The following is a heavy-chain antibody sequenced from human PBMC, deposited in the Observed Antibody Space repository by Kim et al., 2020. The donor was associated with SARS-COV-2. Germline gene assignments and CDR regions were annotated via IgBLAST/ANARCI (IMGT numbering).Heavy chain of an antibody. CDR2: ISADGTKV. J-gene: IGHJ4*02. D-gene: IGHD1-1*01. Sequence: GGSLRLSCVGSGFAFSGSWMHWVRQVPGKSPVWVSRISADGTKVIYADSVKGRFTISRDNAENTVYLQMDSLRTEDTAIYFCARDQSRLGPTTFDYWGQG. V-gene: IGHV3-74*01. CDR1: GFAFSGSW. CDR3: ARDQSRLGPTTFDY.